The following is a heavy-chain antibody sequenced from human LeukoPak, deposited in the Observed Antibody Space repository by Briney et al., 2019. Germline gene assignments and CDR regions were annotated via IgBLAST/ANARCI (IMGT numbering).Heavy chain of an antibody. CDR2: ISPSGGST. Sequence: GASVKVSCKAFGYTFTSNYMHWVRQAPGQGPEWMGVISPSGGSTTYAQKFQGRVTMTTDTSTSTAYMELRRLRSDDTAVYYCARRGGKNYGDYVVYYYYMDVWGKGTTVTVSS. D-gene: IGHD4-17*01. J-gene: IGHJ6*03. V-gene: IGHV1-46*01. CDR3: ARRGGKNYGDYVVYYYYMDV. CDR1: GYTFTSNY.